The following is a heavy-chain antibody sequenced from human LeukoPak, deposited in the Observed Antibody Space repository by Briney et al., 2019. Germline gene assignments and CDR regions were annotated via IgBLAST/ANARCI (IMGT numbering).Heavy chain of an antibody. CDR3: AKDQYITIFGTFDY. J-gene: IGHJ4*02. D-gene: IGHD3-3*01. Sequence: PGGPLRLSCAASGFTFSSYAMSWVRQAPGKGLEWVSAISGSGGSTYYADSVKGRFTISRDNSKNTLYLQMNSLRAEDTAVYYCAKDQYITIFGTFDYWGQGTLVTVSS. CDR1: GFTFSSYA. V-gene: IGHV3-23*01. CDR2: ISGSGGST.